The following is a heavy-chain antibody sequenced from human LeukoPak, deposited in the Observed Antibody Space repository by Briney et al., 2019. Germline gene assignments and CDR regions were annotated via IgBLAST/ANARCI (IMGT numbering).Heavy chain of an antibody. CDR3: ASDDCSGSSCYSHFDY. V-gene: IGHV1-2*02. D-gene: IGHD2-15*01. Sequence: ASVKVSCKASGYTFTGYYMHWMRQAPAQGLDWMGWINANSGGTNNAPKVQGRVTIHRHTSISKAYMELSRLRSDDTAVYYCASDDCSGSSCYSHFDYWGQGTLVTVSS. J-gene: IGHJ4*02. CDR1: GYTFTGYY. CDR2: INANSGGT.